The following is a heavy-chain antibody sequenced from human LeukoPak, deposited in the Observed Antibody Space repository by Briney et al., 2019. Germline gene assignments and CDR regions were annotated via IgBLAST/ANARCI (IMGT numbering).Heavy chain of an antibody. Sequence: SETLSLTCTVSGGSITTYYWTWIRQPPGKGLEWIGYINYSGSTNYNPSLKSRVTISVDTSKNQCSLKLSSGTAADTAVYYCARAQLNLLVDFGMDVWGQGTTVTVS. CDR3: ARAQLNLLVDFGMDV. D-gene: IGHD1-1*01. V-gene: IGHV4-59*01. CDR1: GGSITTYY. CDR2: INYSGST. J-gene: IGHJ6*02.